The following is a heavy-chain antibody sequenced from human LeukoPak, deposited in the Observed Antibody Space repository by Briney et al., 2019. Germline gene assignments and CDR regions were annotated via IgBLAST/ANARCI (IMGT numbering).Heavy chain of an antibody. CDR3: TTSYTVTTEFDY. V-gene: IGHV3-23*01. Sequence: GGSLRLSCAASGFTFGSYAMNWVRQAPGKGLEWVSAISGSSGETHYADSVKGRFTISRDNSKNTMYLQMNSLRAEDTAVYYCTTSYTVTTEFDYWGQGTLVTVSS. CDR1: GFTFGSYA. J-gene: IGHJ4*02. D-gene: IGHD4-17*01. CDR2: ISGSSGET.